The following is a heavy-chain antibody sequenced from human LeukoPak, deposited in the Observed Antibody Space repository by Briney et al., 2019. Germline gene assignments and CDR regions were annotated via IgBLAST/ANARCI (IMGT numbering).Heavy chain of an antibody. J-gene: IGHJ3*02. CDR1: GFTFSTYA. CDR3: AKEKSQCSGGSCSYAFDI. CDR2: ISGSGGST. V-gene: IGHV3-23*01. D-gene: IGHD2-15*01. Sequence: GGSLRLSCSASGFTFSTYAMSWVRQAPGKGLEWVSTISGSGGSTNCADSVKGRFTISRDNSKNTLYLQMNSLRAEDTALYYCAKEKSQCSGGSCSYAFDIWGQGTMVTVSS.